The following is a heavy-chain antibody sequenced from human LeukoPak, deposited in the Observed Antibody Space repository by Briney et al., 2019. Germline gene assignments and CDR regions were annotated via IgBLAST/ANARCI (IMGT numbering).Heavy chain of an antibody. D-gene: IGHD6-19*01. CDR1: GFTFSSHA. J-gene: IGHJ4*02. V-gene: IGHV3-23*01. CDR2: ISASGGTT. Sequence: GGSLRLSCTASGFTFSSHAMSWVRQAAGKRLEWVSSISASGGTTFHSGSVKGRFTISRDNSKKVLYLQMNGLRVEDTAIYYCAKDYCSSAICPADYWGAGTQVTVSS. CDR3: AKDYCSSAICPADY.